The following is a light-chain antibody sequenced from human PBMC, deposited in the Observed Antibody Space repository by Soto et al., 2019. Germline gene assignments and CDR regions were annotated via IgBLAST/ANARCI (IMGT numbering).Light chain of an antibody. CDR1: SSNIGGNS. V-gene: IGLV1-51*01. J-gene: IGLJ1*01. Sequence: QSVLTQPPAVSAAPRPSVTISCSGSSSNIGGNSVSWYQQLPGTAHNLLINDDDKRPSGIPDRCSGSKSGTSATLGITGFQIGDEADYYCGSWDSSLSADVFGTGTKVTVL. CDR3: GSWDSSLSADV. CDR2: DDD.